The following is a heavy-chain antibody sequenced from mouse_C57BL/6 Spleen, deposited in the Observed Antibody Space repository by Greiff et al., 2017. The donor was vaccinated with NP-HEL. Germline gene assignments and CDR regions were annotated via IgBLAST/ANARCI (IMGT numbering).Heavy chain of an antibody. D-gene: IGHD2-10*02. CDR1: GYTFTSYW. CDR2: IYPGNSDT. Sequence: VHVKQSGTVLARPGASVKMSCKTSGYTFTSYWMHWVKQRPGQGLEWIGAIYPGNSDTSYNQKFKGKAKLTAVTSASTAYMELSSLTNEDSAVYYCTAGGTLEGGYYAMDYWGQGTSVTVSS. CDR3: TAGGTLEGGYYAMDY. J-gene: IGHJ4*01. V-gene: IGHV1-5*01.